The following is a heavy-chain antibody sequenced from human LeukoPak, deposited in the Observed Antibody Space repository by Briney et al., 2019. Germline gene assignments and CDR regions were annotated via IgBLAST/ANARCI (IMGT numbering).Heavy chain of an antibody. CDR1: GFTVSGNY. J-gene: IGHJ6*02. D-gene: IGHD2-8*02. CDR3: ARISCTGNRCKPYAYYDIDV. V-gene: IGHV3-66*01. CDR2: TYSGGST. Sequence: GGSLRLSCAASGFTVSGNYMNWVRQAPGKGLEWVSITYSGGSTYYVDSVKGRFSISRDNSKNTLFLQMNSLRAEDTAVYYCARISCTGNRCKPYAYYDIDVWGQGTTVTVSS.